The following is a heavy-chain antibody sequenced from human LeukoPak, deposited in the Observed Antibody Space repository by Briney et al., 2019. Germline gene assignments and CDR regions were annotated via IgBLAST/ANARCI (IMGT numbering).Heavy chain of an antibody. CDR1: GGTFSSYA. D-gene: IGHD3-10*01. Sequence: ASVKVSCKASGGTFSSYAISWVRQAPGQGLEWMGGIIPIFGTANYAQKFLGRVTITADESTSTAYMELSSLRSEDTAVYYCASSTYYYGSGSYYPYFDYWGQGTLVTVSS. J-gene: IGHJ4*02. V-gene: IGHV1-69*13. CDR2: IIPIFGTA. CDR3: ASSTYYYGSGSYYPYFDY.